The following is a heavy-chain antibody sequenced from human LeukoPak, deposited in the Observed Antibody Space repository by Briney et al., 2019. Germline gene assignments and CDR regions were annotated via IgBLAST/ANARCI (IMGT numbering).Heavy chain of an antibody. CDR1: GGSISSYY. D-gene: IGHD1-26*01. Sequence: SETLSLTCTVSGGSISSYYWSWIRQPPGKGLEWIGHIYYNGSTNYNPYLQSRVIISVDTSKNQFSLKLYSVTAADTAVYYCASGDLGAGGSFRGPLDYWGQGTLVTVSS. CDR3: ASGDLGAGGSFRGPLDY. J-gene: IGHJ4*02. V-gene: IGHV4-59*01. CDR2: IYYNGST.